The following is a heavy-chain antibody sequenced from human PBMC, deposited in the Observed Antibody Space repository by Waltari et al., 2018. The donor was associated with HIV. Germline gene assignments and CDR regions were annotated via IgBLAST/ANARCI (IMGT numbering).Heavy chain of an antibody. Sequence: FSSYWMHWVRQAPGKGLVWVSRINSDGSSTSYADSVKGRFTISRDNAKNTLYLQMNSLRAEDTAVYYCARDLMTTVTTADYWGQGTLVTVSS. D-gene: IGHD4-17*01. CDR1: FSSYW. V-gene: IGHV3-74*01. J-gene: IGHJ4*02. CDR3: ARDLMTTVTTADY. CDR2: INSDGSST.